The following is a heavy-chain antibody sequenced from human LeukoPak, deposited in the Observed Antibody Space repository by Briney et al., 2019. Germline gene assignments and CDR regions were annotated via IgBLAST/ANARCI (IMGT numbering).Heavy chain of an antibody. Sequence: GGSLRLSCAASGFIFSDAWMSWVRQAPGKGLEWVGRAKNKVNGYTTIYAASVKGRFTISRDDSKNSLYLQMNSLRAEDTAVYYCAKGVEWGFGDYEAIDYWGQGTLVTVSS. D-gene: IGHD3-10*01. CDR1: GFIFSDAW. CDR2: AKNKVNGYTT. CDR3: AKGVEWGFGDYEAIDY. J-gene: IGHJ4*02. V-gene: IGHV3-72*01.